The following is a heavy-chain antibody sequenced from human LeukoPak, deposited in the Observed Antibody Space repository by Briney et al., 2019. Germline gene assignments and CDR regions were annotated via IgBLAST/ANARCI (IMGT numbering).Heavy chain of an antibody. D-gene: IGHD3-9*01. CDR1: GFTFSSYA. Sequence: PGGSLRLSCAASGFTFSSYAMSWVRQAPGKGLEWVSAISGSGGSTYYADSVKGRFTISRDNSRNTLYLQMNSLRAEDTAVYYCAKARAYFDRQGFDYWGQGTLVTVSS. J-gene: IGHJ4*02. CDR3: AKARAYFDRQGFDY. V-gene: IGHV3-23*01. CDR2: ISGSGGST.